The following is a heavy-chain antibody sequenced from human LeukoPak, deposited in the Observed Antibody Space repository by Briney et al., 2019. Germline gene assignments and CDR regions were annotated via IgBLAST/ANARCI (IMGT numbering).Heavy chain of an antibody. J-gene: IGHJ4*02. D-gene: IGHD3-10*01. CDR2: IKSKTDGGTT. CDR3: TSYPSYYGSGSRLYYSDY. CDR1: GFTFSSAW. V-gene: IGHV3-15*01. Sequence: GGSLRLSCAASGFTFSSAWMSWVRQAPGKGLEWVGRIKSKTDGGTTDYAAPVKGRFTISRDDSKNTLYLQMNSLKTEDTAVYYCTSYPSYYGSGSRLYYSDYWGQGTLVTVSS.